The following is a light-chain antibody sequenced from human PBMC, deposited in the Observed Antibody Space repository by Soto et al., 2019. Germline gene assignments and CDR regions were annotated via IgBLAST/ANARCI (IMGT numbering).Light chain of an antibody. J-gene: IGKJ2*01. CDR2: DSC. V-gene: IGKV3-20*01. CDR3: QQHGSSPTYT. CDR1: QSVSSTY. Sequence: EIGLTQSPGTLSLSPGERATLSSRAGQSVSSTYLAWYQQKPGQAPRLLIYDSCSRATGIPDRFSGSGSGTDVTLTISRVEPKDFAVYYCQQHGSSPTYTFGQRTQLEIK.